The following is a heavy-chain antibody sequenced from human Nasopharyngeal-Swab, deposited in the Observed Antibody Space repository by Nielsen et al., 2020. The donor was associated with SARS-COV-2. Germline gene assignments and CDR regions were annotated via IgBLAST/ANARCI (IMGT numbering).Heavy chain of an antibody. Sequence: LRLSCTVSGDSISSGKDYWNWIRQTPGRGLEWIGHIDYSGSTDHNPSLKSRVTISVDTSKNQFSLKVNSVTAADTAVYYCARLGRYYDTLSGYARHFDYWGQGILVTVSS. D-gene: IGHD3-9*01. CDR3: ARLGRYYDTLSGYARHFDY. V-gene: IGHV4-30-4*01. CDR2: IDYSGST. CDR1: GDSISSGKDY. J-gene: IGHJ4*02.